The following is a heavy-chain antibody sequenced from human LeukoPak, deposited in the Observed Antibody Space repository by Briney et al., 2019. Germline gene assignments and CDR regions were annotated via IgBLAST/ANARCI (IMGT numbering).Heavy chain of an antibody. J-gene: IGHJ4*02. CDR1: GGSISSSSYY. CDR2: IYSSGST. CDR3: ARKDGDY. V-gene: IGHV4-61*05. Sequence: SETLSLTCTVSGGSISSSSYYWGWIRQPAGKGLEWIGLIYSSGSTIYNPSLKSRVAMSVDMTKNQLSLKLSSVTAADTAMYYCARKDGDYWGQGTLVTVSS.